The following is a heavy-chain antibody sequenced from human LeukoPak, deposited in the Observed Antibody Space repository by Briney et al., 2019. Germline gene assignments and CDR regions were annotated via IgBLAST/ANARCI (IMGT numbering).Heavy chain of an antibody. V-gene: IGHV1-69*13. D-gene: IGHD3-9*01. CDR3: ASPNPTYYDILNFDY. CDR1: GGTFSSYA. Sequence: GASVKVSCNASGGTFSSYAISWVRQAPGQGLEWMGGIIPIFGTANYAQKFQGRVTITADESTSTAYMELSSLRSEDTAVYYCASPNPTYYDILNFDYWGQGTLVTVSS. J-gene: IGHJ4*02. CDR2: IIPIFGTA.